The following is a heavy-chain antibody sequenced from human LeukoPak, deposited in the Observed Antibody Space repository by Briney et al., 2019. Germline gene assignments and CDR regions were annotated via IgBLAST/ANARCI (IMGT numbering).Heavy chain of an antibody. CDR2: IYNSGST. CDR1: GGSISSSSYY. V-gene: IGHV4-39*01. CDR3: ARREYYDSSGYR. J-gene: IGHJ4*02. Sequence: PSETLSLTCTVSGGSISSSSYYWGWIRQPPGKGLEWIGSIYNSGSTYYNPSLKSRVTISVDTSKNQFSLKLSSVTAADTAVYFCARREYYDSSGYRWGQGTPVTVSS. D-gene: IGHD3-22*01.